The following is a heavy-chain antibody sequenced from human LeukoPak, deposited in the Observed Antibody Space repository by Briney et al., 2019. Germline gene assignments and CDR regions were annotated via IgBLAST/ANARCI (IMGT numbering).Heavy chain of an antibody. J-gene: IGHJ4*02. CDR1: GGSFSGYY. CDR2: INHSGST. D-gene: IGHD1-26*01. V-gene: IGHV4-34*01. Sequence: SETLSLTCAVYGGSFSGYYWSWIRQPPGKGLEWIGEINHSGSTNYNPSLKSRVTISVDTSKNQFSLKLSSVTAADTAVYCCARANSGSYPYGYWGQGTLVTVSS. CDR3: ARANSGSYPYGY.